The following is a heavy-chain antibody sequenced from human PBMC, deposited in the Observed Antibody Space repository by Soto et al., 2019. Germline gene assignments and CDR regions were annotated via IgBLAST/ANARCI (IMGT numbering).Heavy chain of an antibody. D-gene: IGHD6-19*01. J-gene: IGHJ5*02. CDR1: GGSFSGYY. Sequence: SETLSLTCAVYGGSFSGYYWSWIRQPPGKGLEWIGEINHSGSTNYNPSLKSRVTISVDTSKNQFSLKLSSVTAADTAVYYCATKPGIAVAGEGYWFDPWGQGTLVTVSS. CDR3: ATKPGIAVAGEGYWFDP. V-gene: IGHV4-34*01. CDR2: INHSGST.